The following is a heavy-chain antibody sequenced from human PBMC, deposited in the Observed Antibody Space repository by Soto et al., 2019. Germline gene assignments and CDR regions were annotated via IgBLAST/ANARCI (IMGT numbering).Heavy chain of an antibody. CDR1: GFVFSDHY. J-gene: IGHJ4*02. CDR3: ARDRNWSYDN. Sequence: EVPLVESGGGLVQPGGSLRLSCAASGFVFSDHYIDWVRQAPGKGLEWVGRITNKADSYTTYYAASVKGRFTISRDDSENSVYLQMTSLKAEDTAVYYCARDRNWSYDNWGQGTLVTVSS. CDR2: ITNKADSYTT. D-gene: IGHD3-10*01. V-gene: IGHV3-72*01.